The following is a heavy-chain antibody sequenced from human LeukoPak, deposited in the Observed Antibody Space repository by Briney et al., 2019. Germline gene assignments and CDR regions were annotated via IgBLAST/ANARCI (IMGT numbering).Heavy chain of an antibody. V-gene: IGHV4-59*08. CDR3: ARTNYYDSSPIYYYYMDV. CDR1: GGSISNYF. Sequence: SETLSLTCTVSGGSISNYFWSWVRQPPGKGLEWIGYIYYSGSTNYNPSLKSRVTISVDTSKNQFSLKLSSVTAADTAVYYCARTNYYDSSPIYYYYMDVWGKGTTVTISS. CDR2: IYYSGST. J-gene: IGHJ6*03. D-gene: IGHD3-22*01.